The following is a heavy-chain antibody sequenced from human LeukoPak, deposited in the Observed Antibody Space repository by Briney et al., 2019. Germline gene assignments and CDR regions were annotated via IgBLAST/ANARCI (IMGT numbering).Heavy chain of an antibody. J-gene: IGHJ4*02. V-gene: IGHV1-46*01. CDR1: GYTFTSYY. CDR2: INPSGGST. D-gene: IGHD6-13*01. Sequence: ASVKDTCKASGYTFTSYYMHWVGQPTGRGREGMGIINPSGGSTSYAQKFQGRVTMTRDMSTSTVYMELSSLRSEDTAVYYCERGRLAAVGTGLDYWGQGTLVTVSS. CDR3: ERGRLAAVGTGLDY.